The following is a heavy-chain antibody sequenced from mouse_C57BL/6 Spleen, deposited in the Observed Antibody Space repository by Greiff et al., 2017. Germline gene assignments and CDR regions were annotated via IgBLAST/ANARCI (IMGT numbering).Heavy chain of an antibody. V-gene: IGHV1-66*01. CDR2: IYPGSGNT. J-gene: IGHJ4*01. Sequence: VQLQQSGPELVKPGASVKISCTASGYSFTSYYIHWVKQRPGQGLEWIGWIYPGSGNTKYNEKFKGTATLKADTSSSTAYLQLSSLTSEDAAVYYCASSDDYYGSSYGAMDDWGQGTSVTVAS. CDR3: ASSDDYYGSSYGAMDD. D-gene: IGHD1-1*01. CDR1: GYSFTSYY.